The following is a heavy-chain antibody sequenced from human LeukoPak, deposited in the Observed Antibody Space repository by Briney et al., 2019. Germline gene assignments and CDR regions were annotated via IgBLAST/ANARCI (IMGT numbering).Heavy chain of an antibody. CDR3: AKDHCSGGSCYFWPNEYYYYYMDV. Sequence: PGGSLRLSCAASGFTFSSYAMSWVRQAPGKGLEWVSAISGSGGSTYYADSVKGRFTISRDNSKNTLYLQMNSLRAEDTAVYYCAKDHCSGGSCYFWPNEYYYYYMDVWGKGTTVTVSS. D-gene: IGHD2-15*01. V-gene: IGHV3-23*01. J-gene: IGHJ6*03. CDR2: ISGSGGST. CDR1: GFTFSSYA.